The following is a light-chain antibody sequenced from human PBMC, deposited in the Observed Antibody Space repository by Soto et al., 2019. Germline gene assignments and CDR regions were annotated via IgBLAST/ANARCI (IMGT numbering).Light chain of an antibody. CDR1: QSVSNN. Sequence: ERVRTQSPATLSVSPGERVTLTCRASQSVSNNLAWYQQKPGQAPRLLIYGASTRATGIPARFSGSGSGTEFTLTITSLQSEDFAVYYCQQYNNWPPSITFGQGTRLEIK. V-gene: IGKV3-15*01. CDR3: QQYNNWPPSIT. J-gene: IGKJ5*01. CDR2: GAS.